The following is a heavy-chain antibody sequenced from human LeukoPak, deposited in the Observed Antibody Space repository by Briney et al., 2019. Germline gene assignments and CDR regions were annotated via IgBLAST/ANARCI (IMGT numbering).Heavy chain of an antibody. CDR1: GFTFSSYA. J-gene: IGHJ5*02. Sequence: PGGSLRLSCAGSGFTFSSYAMSWVRQAPGKGLEWVSVIYSGGSTYYADSVKGRFTISRDNSKNTLYLQMNSLRAEDTAVYYCARDYYYDTWGQGTLVTVSS. D-gene: IGHD3-22*01. CDR2: IYSGGST. V-gene: IGHV3-53*01. CDR3: ARDYYYDT.